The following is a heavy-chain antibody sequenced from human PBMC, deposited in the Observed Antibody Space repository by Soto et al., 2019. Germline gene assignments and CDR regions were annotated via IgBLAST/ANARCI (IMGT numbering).Heavy chain of an antibody. J-gene: IGHJ6*02. CDR3: ARARNYCSSTSCTRYYYGMDV. CDR1: GFTFSSYS. Sequence: GGSLRLSCAASGFTFSSYSMNWVRQAPGKGLEWVSSISSSSSYIYYADSVKGRFTISRDNAKNSLYLQMNSLRAGDTAVYYCARARNYCSSTSCTRYYYGMDVWGQGTTVTVSS. D-gene: IGHD2-2*01. V-gene: IGHV3-21*01. CDR2: ISSSSSYI.